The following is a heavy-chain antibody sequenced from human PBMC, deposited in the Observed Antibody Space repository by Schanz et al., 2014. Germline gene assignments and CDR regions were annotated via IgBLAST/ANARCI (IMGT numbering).Heavy chain of an antibody. CDR1: RYTFNTYG. V-gene: IGHV1-18*01. J-gene: IGHJ3*02. D-gene: IGHD5-12*01. CDR3: ARGGGPEDVFDI. CDR2: ISPYNGNT. Sequence: GPGVKEPGVSVKVSCEASRYTFNTYGLNWVRQAPGQGLEWMGWISPYNGNTNYAQKLQGRVTMTADTSTSTVYMELRSLTSDDSAVYYCARGGGPEDVFDIWGQGTILTVSS.